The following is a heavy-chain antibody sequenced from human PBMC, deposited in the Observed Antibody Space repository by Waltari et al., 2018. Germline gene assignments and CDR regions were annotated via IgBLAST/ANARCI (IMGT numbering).Heavy chain of an antibody. D-gene: IGHD1-1*01. Sequence: EVQLVESGGGLVKPGGSLRLSCAASGFTFSSYSMNWVRQAPGKGLGWVSTHNSSRSYIYKASTVKGRFTISRDNAKNSLYLKMNSLRAEDTAVYYCARDHSPGTTGTGYWGQGTLVTVSS. V-gene: IGHV3-21*01. CDR1: GFTFSSYS. CDR2: HNSSRSYI. J-gene: IGHJ4*02. CDR3: ARDHSPGTTGTGY.